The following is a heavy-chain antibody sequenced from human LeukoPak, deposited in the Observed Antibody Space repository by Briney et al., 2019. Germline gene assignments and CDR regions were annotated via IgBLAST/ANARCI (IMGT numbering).Heavy chain of an antibody. CDR3: ARDTIAAAGTTLDY. V-gene: IGHV3-74*01. D-gene: IGHD6-13*01. Sequence: GGSLRLSCAASGFTFSAYWMHWVRQAPGKGLVWVSRINSDGFSITYADSVKGRFTISRDNAKNTLYLHMNSLRGEDTAVYYCARDTIAAAGTTLDYWGQGTLVTVSS. CDR2: INSDGFSI. J-gene: IGHJ4*02. CDR1: GFTFSAYW.